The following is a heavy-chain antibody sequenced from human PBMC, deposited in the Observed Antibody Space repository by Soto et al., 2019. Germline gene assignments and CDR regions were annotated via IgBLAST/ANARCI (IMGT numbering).Heavy chain of an antibody. V-gene: IGHV3-9*01. D-gene: IGHD5-18*01. CDR1: GFTYDDYA. Sequence: EVQLEESGGALVQPGSSLRLSCAASGFTYDDYALHGVRQVLGTGLEWVTSISWNSGNIGYADSVKGRFTTSRDNAKNSLYLQMNSLRPEDTALYYGVRSKGGYSYGTPFDYWGQGTLVTVSS. J-gene: IGHJ4*02. CDR3: VRSKGGYSYGTPFDY. CDR2: ISWNSGNI.